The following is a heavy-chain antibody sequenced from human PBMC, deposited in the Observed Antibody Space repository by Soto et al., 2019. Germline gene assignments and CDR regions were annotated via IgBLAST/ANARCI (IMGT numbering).Heavy chain of an antibody. CDR1: GFTFSDYA. Sequence: GGSLRLSCAASGFTFSDYAMSWVRQAPGKGLEWVSAISSSGGTTYYADSVKGRFTISRDNSKNTMYLQVNSLRAEDTAIYYCAQVMNSGWYLAYWGQGTLVTVSS. V-gene: IGHV3-23*01. J-gene: IGHJ4*02. CDR2: ISSSGGTT. D-gene: IGHD6-19*01. CDR3: AQVMNSGWYLAY.